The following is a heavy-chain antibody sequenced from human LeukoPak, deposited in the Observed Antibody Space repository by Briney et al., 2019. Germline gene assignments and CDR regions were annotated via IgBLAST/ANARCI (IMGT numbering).Heavy chain of an antibody. V-gene: IGHV3-30*04. CDR3: ARDRREYSSGWYFDQ. CDR2: ISHDGINK. J-gene: IGHJ4*02. D-gene: IGHD6-19*01. CDR1: GFSFSSYA. Sequence: PGGSLRLSCVVSGFSFSSYAMHWVRQAPGKGLEWVAVISHDGINKYYADSVKRRFTISRDISKNTLYVQMNSLRGEDTAVYYCARDRREYSSGWYFDQWGQGILVTVSS.